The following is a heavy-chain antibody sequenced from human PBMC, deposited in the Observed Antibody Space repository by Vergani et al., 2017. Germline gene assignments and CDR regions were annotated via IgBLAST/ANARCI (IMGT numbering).Heavy chain of an antibody. J-gene: IGHJ4*02. V-gene: IGHV1-69*13. Sequence: QGQPAQSWAEVKKPGSSGKVSFKASGGPFRSNSISWVRQAPGQGLEWMGRIIPIFGTTSYAQKFQGRVTILADESTSTAYMELSSLSSEDTAVYYCARSSGYYAYYFDFWGQGTLVTVSS. CDR2: IIPIFGTT. CDR3: ARSSGYYAYYFDF. D-gene: IGHD3-22*01. CDR1: GGPFRSNS.